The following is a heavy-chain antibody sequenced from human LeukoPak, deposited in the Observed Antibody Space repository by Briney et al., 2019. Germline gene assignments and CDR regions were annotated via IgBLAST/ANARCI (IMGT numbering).Heavy chain of an antibody. D-gene: IGHD3-22*01. J-gene: IGHJ5*02. CDR1: GFTLSDFA. V-gene: IGHV3-23*01. CDR3: AKALKYYYDSSGYYGWFDP. CDR2: ISRSGGRI. Sequence: PGGSLRLSCTASGFTLSDFAMNWVRQAPGKGLEWVSSISRSGGRIDYADSVKGRFTISRDNSKNTLYLQMNSLRAEDTAVYYCAKALKYYYDSSGYYGWFDPWGQRTLVTVSS.